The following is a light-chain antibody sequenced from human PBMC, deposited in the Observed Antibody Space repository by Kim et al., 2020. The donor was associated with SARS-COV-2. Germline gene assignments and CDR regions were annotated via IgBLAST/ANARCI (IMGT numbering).Light chain of an antibody. V-gene: IGLV1-40*01. Sequence: QTVTISCTGGSSNIGANYDVHWYQFLPGAAPKLLICDNNYRPSGVPDRFSGSKSGTSASLAITGLQAEDEADYYCQSYDRSLSAWVFGGGTQLTVL. CDR1: SSNIGANYD. CDR2: DNN. CDR3: QSYDRSLSAWV. J-gene: IGLJ3*02.